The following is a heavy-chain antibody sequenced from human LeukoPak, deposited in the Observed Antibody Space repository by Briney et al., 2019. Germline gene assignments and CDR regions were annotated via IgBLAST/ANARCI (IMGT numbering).Heavy chain of an antibody. CDR2: ISSSGSTI. CDR3: ARDQGVAAAGSSGWFDP. V-gene: IGHV3-11*01. D-gene: IGHD6-13*01. Sequence: PGGSLRLSCAASGLTFSDYYMSWIRQAPGKGLEWVSYISSSGSTIYYADSVKGRFTISRDNAKNSLYLQMNSLRAEDTAVYYCARDQGVAAAGSSGWFDPWGQGTLVTVSS. J-gene: IGHJ5*02. CDR1: GLTFSDYY.